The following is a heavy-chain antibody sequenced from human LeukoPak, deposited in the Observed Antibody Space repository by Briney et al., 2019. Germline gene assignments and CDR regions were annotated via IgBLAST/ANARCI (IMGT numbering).Heavy chain of an antibody. J-gene: IGHJ4*02. CDR2: ISGSGGST. CDR3: ARGGPAAGRFDY. Sequence: PGGSLRLSCAASGFTVSSNYMSWVRQAPGKGLEWVSAISGSGGSTYYADSVKGRFTISRDNSKNTLYLQMNSLRAEDTAVYYCARGGPAAGRFDYWGQGTLVTVSS. D-gene: IGHD6-13*01. CDR1: GFTVSSNY. V-gene: IGHV3-66*01.